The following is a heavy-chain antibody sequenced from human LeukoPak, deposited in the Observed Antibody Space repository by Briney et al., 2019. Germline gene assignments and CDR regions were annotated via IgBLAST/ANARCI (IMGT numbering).Heavy chain of an antibody. J-gene: IGHJ4*02. CDR1: GYTFTDHY. CDR3: ARVMVSLVRGDYFYFDY. CDR2: INPNSGGT. D-gene: IGHD3-10*01. Sequence: GASVKVSCKASGYTFTDHYIHWVRQALGQGLEWMGRINPNSGGTNFAQKFQGRVTMTRDTSISTACMELSGLRSDDTAMYYCARVMVSLVRGDYFYFDYWAQGTLVTVSS. V-gene: IGHV1-2*06.